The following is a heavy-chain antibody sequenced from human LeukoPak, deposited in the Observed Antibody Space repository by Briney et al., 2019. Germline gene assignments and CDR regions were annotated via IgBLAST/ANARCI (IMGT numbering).Heavy chain of an antibody. CDR1: GFTFSSYW. CDR2: IKQDGSEK. J-gene: IGHJ4*02. D-gene: IGHD3-3*01. V-gene: IGHV3-7*04. Sequence: GGSLRLSCAASGFTFSSYWMSWVRQAPGKGLEWVANIKQDGSEKYYVDSVKGRFTISRDNAKNSLYLQMNSLRAEDTALYYCARAHVAIFGVVEHFDYWGQGTLVTVSS. CDR3: ARAHVAIFGVVEHFDY.